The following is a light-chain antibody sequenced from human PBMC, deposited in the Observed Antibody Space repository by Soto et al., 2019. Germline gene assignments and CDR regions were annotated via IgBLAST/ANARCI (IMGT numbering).Light chain of an antibody. J-gene: IGLJ1*01. CDR1: SSDVGNYNY. Sequence: QSALTQPASVSGSPGQSITISCTGTSSDVGNYNYVSWFQQHPGKAPKLIIFEVSYRPSGISNRFSGSKSGNTASLTISGLQAEDEADYYCSSYTSSRAYVFGIGTKLTVL. V-gene: IGLV2-14*01. CDR2: EVS. CDR3: SSYTSSRAYV.